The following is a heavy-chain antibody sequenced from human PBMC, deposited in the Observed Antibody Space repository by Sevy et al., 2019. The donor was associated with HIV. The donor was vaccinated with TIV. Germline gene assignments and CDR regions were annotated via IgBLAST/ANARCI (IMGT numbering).Heavy chain of an antibody. CDR2: ISSSRSYI. Sequence: GGSLRLSCAASGFTFSSYSMNWVRQAPGKGLEWVSSISSSRSYIYYEDSVKGRLTISRDNAKNSLYLQLNSLRAEDTAVYYCASLEAYDDFDIWGQGTMVTVSS. CDR3: ASLEAYDDFDI. D-gene: IGHD1-1*01. J-gene: IGHJ3*02. V-gene: IGHV3-21*01. CDR1: GFTFSSYS.